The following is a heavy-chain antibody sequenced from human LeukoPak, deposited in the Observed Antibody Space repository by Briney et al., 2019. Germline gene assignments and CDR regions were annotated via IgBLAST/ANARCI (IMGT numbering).Heavy chain of an antibody. V-gene: IGHV3-48*04. CDR2: ISDSSRTI. CDR1: GFTFSSYS. Sequence: PGGSLRLSCAASGFTFSSYSMNWIRQAPGKGLEWLSYISDSSRTIYYAESVKGRLTISRDNAKNSLYLQMNSLRAEDTAVYYCARVAVTAPRHWGQGTLVTVSS. J-gene: IGHJ1*01. CDR3: ARVAVTAPRH. D-gene: IGHD6-19*01.